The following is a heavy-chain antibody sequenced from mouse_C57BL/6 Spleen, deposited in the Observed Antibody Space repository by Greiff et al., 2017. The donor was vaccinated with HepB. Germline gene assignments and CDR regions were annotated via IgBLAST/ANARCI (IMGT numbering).Heavy chain of an antibody. D-gene: IGHD1-1*02. Sequence: VKLQQSGPGLVQPSQSLSITCTVSGFSLTSYGVHWVRQSPGKGLEWLGVIWSGGSTDYNAAFISRLSISKDNSKSQVFFKMNSLQADDTAIYDCARKRAGSYDAMDYWGQGTSVTVSS. J-gene: IGHJ4*01. CDR3: ARKRAGSYDAMDY. CDR2: IWSGGST. V-gene: IGHV2-2*01. CDR1: GFSLTSYG.